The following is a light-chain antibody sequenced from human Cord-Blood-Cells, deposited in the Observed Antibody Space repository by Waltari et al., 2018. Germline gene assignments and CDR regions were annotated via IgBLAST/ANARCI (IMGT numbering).Light chain of an antibody. CDR2: ASS. V-gene: IGKV1-27*01. CDR1: QGISNY. Sequence: DIQMTQSPSSLSASVGDRVTITCRASQGISNYLAWYQHKPGKVPKLLIYASSTLQSGVPSRFSGSGSGTDFTLTISSLQPEDVATNYCQKYNSAPFTVGPGTKVDIK. CDR3: QKYNSAPFT. J-gene: IGKJ3*01.